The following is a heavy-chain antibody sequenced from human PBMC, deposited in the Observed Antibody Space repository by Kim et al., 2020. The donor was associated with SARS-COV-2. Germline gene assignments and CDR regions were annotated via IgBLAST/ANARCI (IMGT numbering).Heavy chain of an antibody. CDR3: ARGRGYYGSGSPNSWFDP. D-gene: IGHD3-10*01. Sequence: SETLSLTCTVSGGSISSGDYYWSWIRQPPGKGLEWIGYIYYSGSTYYNPSLKSRVTISVDTSKNQFSLKLSSVTAADTAVYYCARGRGYYGSGSPNSWFDPWGQGTLVTVSS. CDR2: IYYSGST. V-gene: IGHV4-30-4*01. J-gene: IGHJ5*02. CDR1: GGSISSGDYY.